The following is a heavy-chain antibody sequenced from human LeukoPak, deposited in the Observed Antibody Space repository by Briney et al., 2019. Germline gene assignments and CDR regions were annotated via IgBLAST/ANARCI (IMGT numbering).Heavy chain of an antibody. CDR3: ARDHYDSSGYYSWDY. Sequence: PSETLSLTCTVSGGSISSYYRSWIRQPAGKGLEWIGRIYTSGSTNYNPSLKSRVPMSVDTSKNQFSLKRSSVTAADTAVYYCARDHYDSSGYYSWDYWGQGTLVTVSS. V-gene: IGHV4-4*07. CDR2: IYTSGST. J-gene: IGHJ4*02. D-gene: IGHD3-22*01. CDR1: GGSISSYY.